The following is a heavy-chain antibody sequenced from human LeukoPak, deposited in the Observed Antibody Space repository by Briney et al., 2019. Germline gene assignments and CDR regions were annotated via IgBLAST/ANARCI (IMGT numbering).Heavy chain of an antibody. V-gene: IGHV1-8*01. CDR1: GYTFTSYD. CDR3: ARGQKRSTYYDFWSGYYPPLYFDY. CDR2: MNPNSGNT. Sequence: ASVKVSCKAAGYTFTSYDINWVRQATAQGLEWMGWMNPNSGNTGYAQKFQGRVTMTRNTSMNTAYMELSSLRSEDTAVYYCARGQKRSTYYDFWSGYYPPLYFDYWGQGTLVTVSS. J-gene: IGHJ4*02. D-gene: IGHD3-3*01.